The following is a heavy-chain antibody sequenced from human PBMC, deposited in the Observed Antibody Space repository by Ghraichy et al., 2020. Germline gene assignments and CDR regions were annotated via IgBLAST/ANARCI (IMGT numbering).Heavy chain of an antibody. CDR1: GFTFSSYA. CDR2: ISGSGGST. Sequence: GGSLRLSCEVSGFTFSSYAMSWVRQAPGKGLEWVLGISGSGGSTYYADSVKGRFTISRDNSKNTLYLQMNSLRGEDTAVYYCAKGSPEAMVPPFDYWGQGTLVTVSS. CDR3: AKGSPEAMVPPFDY. D-gene: IGHD5-18*01. J-gene: IGHJ4*02. V-gene: IGHV3-23*01.